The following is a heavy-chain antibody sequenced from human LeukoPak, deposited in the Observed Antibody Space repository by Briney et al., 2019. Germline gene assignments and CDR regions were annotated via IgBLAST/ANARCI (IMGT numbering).Heavy chain of an antibody. CDR2: INSDGSST. CDR3: ARVGYDILTGYPIHAFDI. D-gene: IGHD3-9*01. Sequence: GSLRLSCAASGFTFSSYWMHWVRQAPGKGLVWVSRINSDGSSTSYADSVKGRFTISRDNAKNTLYLQMNSLRAEDTAVYYCARVGYDILTGYPIHAFDIWGQGTMVTVSS. J-gene: IGHJ3*02. CDR1: GFTFSSYW. V-gene: IGHV3-74*01.